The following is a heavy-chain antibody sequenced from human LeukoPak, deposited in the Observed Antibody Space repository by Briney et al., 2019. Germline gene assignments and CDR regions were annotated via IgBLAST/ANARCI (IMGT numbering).Heavy chain of an antibody. CDR1: GFTFSNAW. V-gene: IGHV3-15*01. CDR2: IKSKTDGGTT. J-gene: IGHJ6*03. CDR3: TTSWSYYYYYYMDV. Sequence: GGSLRLSCAASGFTFSNAWMSWVRQAPGKGLEWVGRIKSKTDGGTTDYAAPVKGRFTISRDDSKNTLYLQMNSLKTEDTAVYYCTTSWSYYYYYYMDVWGKGTTVTVSS. D-gene: IGHD6-13*01.